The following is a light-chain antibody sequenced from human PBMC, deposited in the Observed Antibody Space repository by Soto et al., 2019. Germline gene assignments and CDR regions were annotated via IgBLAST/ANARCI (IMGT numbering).Light chain of an antibody. CDR1: NSNIGSNT. J-gene: IGLJ2*01. CDR3: ASWDDSLNGGL. Sequence: QPVLTQPPSASGTPGQRVTISCSGSNSNIGSNTVNWYQQLPRTAPKLLIHTNNQRPSGVADRFSGSKSGTSASLTISGLQSDDEADYFCASWDDSLNGGLFGGGTKLTVL. V-gene: IGLV1-44*01. CDR2: TNN.